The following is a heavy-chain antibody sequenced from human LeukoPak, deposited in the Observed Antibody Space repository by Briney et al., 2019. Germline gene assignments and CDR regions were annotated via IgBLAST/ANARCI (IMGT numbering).Heavy chain of an antibody. D-gene: IGHD3-3*01. Sequence: GSSVNVSCKASGGTSSSYAISWVRQAPGQGLEWMGGIIPIFGTANYAQKFQGRVTITADESTSTAYMELSSLRSEDTAVYYCARPVLRFLEGSYGMDVWGQGTTVTVSS. J-gene: IGHJ6*02. V-gene: IGHV1-69*01. CDR1: GGTSSSYA. CDR2: IIPIFGTA. CDR3: ARPVLRFLEGSYGMDV.